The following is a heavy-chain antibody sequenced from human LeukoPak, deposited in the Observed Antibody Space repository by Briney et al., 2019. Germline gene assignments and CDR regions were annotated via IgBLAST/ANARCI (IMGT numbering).Heavy chain of an antibody. D-gene: IGHD3-16*01. CDR2: ISGSGGNT. CDR1: GFTFSNYA. CDR3: AKDDRLLRFLH. Sequence: GGSLRLSCAASGFTFSNYAMNWVRQAPGKGLEWVSAISGSGGNTYYADSVKGRFTISRDNSKNTLYLQMNSLRAEDTAVYYCAKDDRLLRFLHWGQGTLVTVSS. V-gene: IGHV3-23*01. J-gene: IGHJ4*02.